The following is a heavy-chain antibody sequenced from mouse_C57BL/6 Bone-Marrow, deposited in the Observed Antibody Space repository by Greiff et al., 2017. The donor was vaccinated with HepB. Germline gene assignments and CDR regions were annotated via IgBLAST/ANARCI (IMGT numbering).Heavy chain of an antibody. Sequence: QVQLQQPGAELVKPGASVKLSCKASGYTFTSYWMHWVKQRPGQGLEWIGMIHPNSGSTNYNEKFKSKATMTVDKSSSTAYMQLSSLTSEDSAVYYCARSTGEGFAYWGQGTLVTVSA. D-gene: IGHD1-1*01. CDR1: GYTFTSYW. CDR3: ARSTGEGFAY. J-gene: IGHJ3*01. V-gene: IGHV1-64*01. CDR2: IHPNSGST.